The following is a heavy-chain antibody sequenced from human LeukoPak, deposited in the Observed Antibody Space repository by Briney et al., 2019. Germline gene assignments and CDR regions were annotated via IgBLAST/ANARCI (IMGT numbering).Heavy chain of an antibody. CDR1: GLSFSFYY. Sequence: SETLSLTRAVYGLSFSFYYWMCMRQPPGKGLEWIGEINHSGSTNYNPSLKSGVTISVDTSKNKFSLKLSSVTAADTAVYYCACEDGRKFEYWG. CDR3: ACEDGRKFEY. J-gene: IGHJ4*01. CDR2: INHSGST. D-gene: IGHD1-14*01. V-gene: IGHV4-34*01.